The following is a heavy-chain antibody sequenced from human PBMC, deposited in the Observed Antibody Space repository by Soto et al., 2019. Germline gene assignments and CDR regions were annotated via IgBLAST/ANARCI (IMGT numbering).Heavy chain of an antibody. D-gene: IGHD5-12*01. J-gene: IGHJ4*02. CDR3: ARGNTGYGNFDY. CDR2: TSPAGSST. CDR1: GFTVTSYW. V-gene: IGHV3-74*01. Sequence: DVQLVESGGGIVQPGGSLRLSCAASGFTVTSYWMHLVRQAPGKGLVWVSRTSPAGSSTYYADFVRGRFTISKDTAKNTLYLQINSLGAEDPAVYYCARGNTGYGNFDYWGQGTLVTVSS.